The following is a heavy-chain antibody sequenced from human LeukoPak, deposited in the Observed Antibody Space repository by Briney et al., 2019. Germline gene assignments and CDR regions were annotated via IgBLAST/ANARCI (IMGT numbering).Heavy chain of an antibody. J-gene: IGHJ3*02. CDR2: VKSKTDGGTT. Sequence: GGSLRLSCAASGFTFSNAWMSWGLHAPRKGREWGGRVKSKTDGGTTDYAAPVKGRFTISRDDSKHTLYLQMNSLKPEDTALYYCTTDSWALYTVQDAFGIWGQGTMVTVSS. CDR3: TTDSWALYTVQDAFGI. V-gene: IGHV3-15*01. D-gene: IGHD4-17*01. CDR1: GFTFSNAW.